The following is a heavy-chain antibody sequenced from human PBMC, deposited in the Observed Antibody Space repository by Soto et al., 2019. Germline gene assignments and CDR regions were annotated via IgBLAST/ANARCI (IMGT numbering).Heavy chain of an antibody. CDR1: GGSISSYY. Sequence: SETLSLTCTVSGGSISSYYWSWIRQPPGKGLEWIGYMYYSGSTNYNPSVKSRVTISVDTSKNQFSLKLSSVTAADTAVYFCARQADIGYCSSTSCYSWFDPWGQGTLVTVSS. J-gene: IGHJ5*02. CDR3: ARQADIGYCSSTSCYSWFDP. V-gene: IGHV4-59*08. CDR2: MYYSGST. D-gene: IGHD2-2*01.